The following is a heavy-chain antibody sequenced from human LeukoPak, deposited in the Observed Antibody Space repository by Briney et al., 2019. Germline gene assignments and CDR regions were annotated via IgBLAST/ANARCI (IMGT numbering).Heavy chain of an antibody. CDR3: ARDVNTYYDFWSGYYYNWFDP. CDR2: IYYSGST. D-gene: IGHD3-3*01. V-gene: IGHV4-39*02. Sequence: SETLSLTCTVSGGSISSSSYYWGWIRQPPGKGLEWIGSIYYSGSTYYNPSLKSRVTISVDTSKNQFSLKLSSVTAADTAVYYCARDVNTYYDFWSGYYYNWFDPWGQGTLVTVSS. CDR1: GGSISSSSYY. J-gene: IGHJ5*02.